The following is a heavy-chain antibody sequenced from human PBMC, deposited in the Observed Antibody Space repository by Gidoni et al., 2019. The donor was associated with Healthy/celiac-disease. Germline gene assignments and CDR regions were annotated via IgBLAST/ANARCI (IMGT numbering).Heavy chain of an antibody. Sequence: QLQLQESGPGLVKPSETLSLTCTVSGGSISSSSYYWGWIRQPPGKGLEWIGSIYYSGSTYYNPSLKSRVTISVDTSKNQFSLKLSSVTAADTAVYYCARHGQLGSYYYYGMDVWGQGTTVTVSS. J-gene: IGHJ6*02. V-gene: IGHV4-39*01. CDR3: ARHGQLGSYYYYGMDV. CDR2: IYYSGST. CDR1: GGSISSSSYY. D-gene: IGHD6-6*01.